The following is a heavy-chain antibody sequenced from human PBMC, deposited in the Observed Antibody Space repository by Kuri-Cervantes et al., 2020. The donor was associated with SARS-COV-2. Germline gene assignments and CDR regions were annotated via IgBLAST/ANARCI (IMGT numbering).Heavy chain of an antibody. D-gene: IGHD3-16*02. CDR3: ARDPLGFTFGGVIVDAFDI. V-gene: IGHV4-4*07. Sequence: SGTLSLTCTVSGGSISSYYRSWIRQPAGKGLEWIGRIYTSGSPNYIPSLKSRVTMSVDTSKNQFSLKLSSVTAADTAVYYCARDPLGFTFGGVIVDAFDIWGQGTMVTVSS. CDR2: IYTSGSP. J-gene: IGHJ3*02. CDR1: GGSISSYY.